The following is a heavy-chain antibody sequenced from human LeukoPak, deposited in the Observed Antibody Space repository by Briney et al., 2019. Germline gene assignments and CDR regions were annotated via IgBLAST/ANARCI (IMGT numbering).Heavy chain of an antibody. Sequence: GGSLRLSCAASGFTFSSYGMRWVRQASGKGLEWTGWINPNSGGTNYAQKFQGRVTMTRDTSISTAYMELSRLRSDDTAVYYCAREGYCSGGSCYSAFDYWGQGALVTVSS. J-gene: IGHJ4*02. V-gene: IGHV1-2*02. CDR3: AREGYCSGGSCYSAFDY. CDR2: INPNSGGT. D-gene: IGHD2-15*01. CDR1: GFTFSSYG.